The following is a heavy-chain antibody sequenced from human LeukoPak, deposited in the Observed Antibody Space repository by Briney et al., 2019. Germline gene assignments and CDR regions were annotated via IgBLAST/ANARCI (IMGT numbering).Heavy chain of an antibody. CDR2: IKTDVSRT. J-gene: IGHJ2*01. CDR3: VREDYNDSGWYFDL. Sequence: PGGSLRLSCAASGFTFSSHWMHWVSQAPGKGLVWVSRIKTDVSRTTYADSVKGRFTISRDNAKNTLYLQMNSLRAEDTAVYYCVREDYNDSGWYFDLWGRGTLVTVSS. V-gene: IGHV3-74*01. D-gene: IGHD4-17*01. CDR1: GFTFSSHW.